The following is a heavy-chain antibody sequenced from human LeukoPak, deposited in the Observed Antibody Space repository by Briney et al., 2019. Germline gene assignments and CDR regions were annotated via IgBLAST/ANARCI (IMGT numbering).Heavy chain of an antibody. CDR1: GGSLSSSSYY. J-gene: IGHJ3*02. CDR3: ARPPYYYDSSGLAPATDAFDI. Sequence: SETLSLTCTVSGGSLSSSSYYWGWIRQPPGKGREWIGSIYYSGSTYHNPTLKSRVTISVDTSKNQFSLKLSSVNAADTAVYYCARPPYYYDSSGLAPATDAFDIWGQGTMVTVSS. V-gene: IGHV4-39*01. D-gene: IGHD3-22*01. CDR2: IYYSGST.